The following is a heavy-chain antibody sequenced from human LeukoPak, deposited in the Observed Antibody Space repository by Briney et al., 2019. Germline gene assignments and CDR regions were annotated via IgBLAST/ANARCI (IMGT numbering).Heavy chain of an antibody. V-gene: IGHV4-59*01. D-gene: IGHD6-19*01. Sequence: PSETLSLTCTVSGGSISSYYWSWIRQPPGKGLEWIGYIYYSGSTNYNPSLKSQVTISVDTSKNQFSLRLSSVTAADTAVYYCARGGVYSSGWYYYYYGMDVWGQGTTVTVSS. J-gene: IGHJ6*02. CDR3: ARGGVYSSGWYYYYYGMDV. CDR1: GGSISSYY. CDR2: IYYSGST.